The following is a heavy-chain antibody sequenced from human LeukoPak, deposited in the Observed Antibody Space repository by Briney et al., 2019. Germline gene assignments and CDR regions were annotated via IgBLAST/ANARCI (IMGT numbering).Heavy chain of an antibody. CDR3: ASHYDTSGYHYFDF. Sequence: GGSLRLSCAASGFTFSNYAMHWVRQAPGKGLEWVAVISSDGSNKYYADSVKGRFTISRDNSKNTLYLQMNSLRAEDTAVYSCASHYDTSGYHYFDFWGQGTLVTVSS. J-gene: IGHJ4*02. V-gene: IGHV3-30-3*01. CDR1: GFTFSNYA. CDR2: ISSDGSNK. D-gene: IGHD3-22*01.